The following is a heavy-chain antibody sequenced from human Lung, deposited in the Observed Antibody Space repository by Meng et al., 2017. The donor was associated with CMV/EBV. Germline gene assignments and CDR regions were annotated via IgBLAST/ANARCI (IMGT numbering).Heavy chain of an antibody. CDR1: GDSVSSNSAA. D-gene: IGHD3-22*01. V-gene: IGHV6-1*01. Sequence: LXXAISGDSVSSNSAAWNWIRQSPSRGLEWLGRTYYRSKWYDDYAMAVKSRITINPDTSKNQFSLQLNSVTPEDTAVYYCARDYYDSGAYYYTEEYYHGLDVWGQGTTVTVSS. J-gene: IGHJ6*02. CDR3: ARDYYDSGAYYYTEEYYHGLDV. CDR2: TYYRSKWYD.